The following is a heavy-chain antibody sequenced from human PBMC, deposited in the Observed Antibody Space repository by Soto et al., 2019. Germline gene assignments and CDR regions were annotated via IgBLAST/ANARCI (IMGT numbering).Heavy chain of an antibody. CDR3: ARSTHYYYIMDV. V-gene: IGHV1-2*04. CDR2: INPNSGGT. CDR1: GYTVTGYY. J-gene: IGHJ6*02. Sequence: VKVSCKAAGYTVTGYYMHWVRQAPGQGLEWMGWINPNSGGTNYAQKFQGWVTMTRDTSISTAYMELSRLRSDDTAVYYCARSTHYYYIMDVWGQGTTVTVSS.